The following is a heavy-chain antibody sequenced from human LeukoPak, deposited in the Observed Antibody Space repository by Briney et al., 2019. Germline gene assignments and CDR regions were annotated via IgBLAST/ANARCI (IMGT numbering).Heavy chain of an antibody. D-gene: IGHD6-19*01. CDR1: GFNFASNW. V-gene: IGHV3-74*01. Sequence: GGSLRLSCAASGFNFASNWMHWVRQTPGKGLMWVSRINSGGSGTSYADSVEGRFTISRDNAKNTLYLQMNSLRAEDTAVYYCAKDRQWLVEGRFDPWGQGTLVTVSS. J-gene: IGHJ5*02. CDR3: AKDRQWLVEGRFDP. CDR2: INSGGSGT.